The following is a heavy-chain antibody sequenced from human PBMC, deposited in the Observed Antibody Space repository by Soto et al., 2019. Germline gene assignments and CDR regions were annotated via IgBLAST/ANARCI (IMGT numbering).Heavy chain of an antibody. Sequence: QVQLVQSGAEVKKPGSSVKVSCKASGGTFSSYTISWVRQAPGQGLEWMGRIIPILGIANYAQKFQGRVTITADKSTSTAYMERSSLRAEDTALYYCARDAGIAAAGAGTYDYWGQGTLVTVPS. D-gene: IGHD6-13*01. V-gene: IGHV1-69*08. J-gene: IGHJ4*02. CDR2: IIPILGIA. CDR1: GGTFSSYT. CDR3: ARDAGIAAAGAGTYDY.